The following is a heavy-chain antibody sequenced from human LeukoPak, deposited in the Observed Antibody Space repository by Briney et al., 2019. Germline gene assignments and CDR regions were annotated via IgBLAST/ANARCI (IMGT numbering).Heavy chain of an antibody. Sequence: GGSLRLSCTASGFPLIDYSMNWVRQAPGKGLEWISYVGVSGGNTKYADSVKGRFTIATDHTKNSLYLQMDSLRIEDTAVYYCSRDHNYAFDIWGQGTLVSVSS. D-gene: IGHD1-1*01. J-gene: IGHJ4*02. CDR2: VGVSGGNT. V-gene: IGHV3-48*04. CDR1: GFPLIDYS. CDR3: SRDHNYAFDI.